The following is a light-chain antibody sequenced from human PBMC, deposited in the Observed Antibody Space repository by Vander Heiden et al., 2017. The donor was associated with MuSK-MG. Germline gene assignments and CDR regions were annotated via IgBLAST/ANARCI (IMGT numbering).Light chain of an antibody. CDR2: STN. V-gene: IGLV8-61*01. CDR3: VLYMGSGISV. CDR1: SGSVSTNYY. Sequence: QTVVTQEPSFSVSPGGTVTLTCGLNSGSVSTNYYPSWYQQTPGQAPRTLISSTNTHSSGVPDRFSGSILGNKAALTITGAQADDESDYYCVLYMGSGISVFGGGTKLTVL. J-gene: IGLJ2*01.